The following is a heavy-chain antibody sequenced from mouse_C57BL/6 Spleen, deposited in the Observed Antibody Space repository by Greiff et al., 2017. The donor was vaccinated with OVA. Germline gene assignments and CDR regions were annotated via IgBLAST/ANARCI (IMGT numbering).Heavy chain of an antibody. CDR3: TTTDPYYYGSSYDGYFDV. J-gene: IGHJ1*03. V-gene: IGHV14-4*01. CDR2: IDPENGDT. D-gene: IGHD1-1*01. Sequence: EVQLQQSGAELVRPGASVKLSCTASGFNIKDDYMHWVKQRPEQGLEWIGWIDPENGDTEYASKFQGKATITADTSSNTAYLQLSSLTSEDTAVYYCTTTDPYYYGSSYDGYFDVWGTGTTVTVSS. CDR1: GFNIKDDY.